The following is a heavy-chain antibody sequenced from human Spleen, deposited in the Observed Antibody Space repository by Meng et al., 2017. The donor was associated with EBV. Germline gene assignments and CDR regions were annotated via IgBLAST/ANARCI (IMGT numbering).Heavy chain of an antibody. CDR3: ASESGRGYTPDY. Sequence: QWELGRSGAGVRKPGSSVKVSCEASGGTFNSDAISWVRQAPGQGLEWMGGLIPMSGAPNYAQKFQGRVTITADESTGTHYMDLSSLRSEDTAVYYCASESGRGYTPDYWGQGTLVTVSS. CDR1: GGTFNSDA. CDR2: LIPMSGAP. J-gene: IGHJ4*02. D-gene: IGHD3-10*01. V-gene: IGHV1-69*01.